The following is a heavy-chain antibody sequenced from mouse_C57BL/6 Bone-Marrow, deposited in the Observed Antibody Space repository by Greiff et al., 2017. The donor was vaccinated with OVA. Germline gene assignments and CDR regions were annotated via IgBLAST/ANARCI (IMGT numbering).Heavy chain of an antibody. Sequence: QVQLQQPGAELVRPGTSVKLSCKASGYTFTSYWMHWVKQRPGQGLEWIGLIDPSDSYTNYNQKFTGKATLTVDTSSRTAYMQLSSLTSEDSAVYDCARSGYGSSWFAYWGQGTLVTVSA. D-gene: IGHD1-1*01. CDR2: IDPSDSYT. J-gene: IGHJ3*01. V-gene: IGHV1-59*01. CDR3: ARSGYGSSWFAY. CDR1: GYTFTSYW.